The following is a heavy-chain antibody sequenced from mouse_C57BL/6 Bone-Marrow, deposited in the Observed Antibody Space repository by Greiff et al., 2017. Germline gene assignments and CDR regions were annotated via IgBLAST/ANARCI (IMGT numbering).Heavy chain of an antibody. D-gene: IGHD1-1*01. V-gene: IGHV1-55*01. CDR1: GYTFTSYW. CDR3: ARSDYYGSSYWYFDV. CDR2: IYPGSGST. Sequence: QVQLQQPGAELVKPGASVKMSCKASGYTFTSYWLTWVKQRPGQGLEWIGDIYPGSGSTNYNEKFTSKATLTVDTSSSTAYMQLSSLTSEDSAVYYCARSDYYGSSYWYFDVWGTGTTVTVSS. J-gene: IGHJ1*03.